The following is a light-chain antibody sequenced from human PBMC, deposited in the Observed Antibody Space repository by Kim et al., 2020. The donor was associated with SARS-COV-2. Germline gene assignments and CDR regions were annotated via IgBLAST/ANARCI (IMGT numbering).Light chain of an antibody. CDR2: RNN. CDR3: AAWDDSLSGWV. Sequence: GQRVTISCSGSSSNIGSNYVYWYQQLPGTAPTLLIYRNNQRPSGVPDRFSGSKSGTSASLAISGLRSEDEAYYYCAAWDDSLSGWVFGGGTQLTVL. V-gene: IGLV1-47*01. CDR1: SSNIGSNY. J-gene: IGLJ3*02.